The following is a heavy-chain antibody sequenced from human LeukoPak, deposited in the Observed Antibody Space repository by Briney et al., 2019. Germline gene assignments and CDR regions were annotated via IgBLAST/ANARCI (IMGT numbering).Heavy chain of an antibody. J-gene: IGHJ5*02. D-gene: IGHD6-6*01. V-gene: IGHV3-33*06. CDR3: AKSSSPSAGNPLNWFDP. CDR1: GFTFSSYG. CDR2: IWYDGSNK. Sequence: GGSLRLSCAASGFTFSSYGMHWVRQAPGKGLEWVAVIWYDGSNKYYADSVKGRFTISRDNSKNTLHLQMNSLRAEATAVYYCAKSSSPSAGNPLNWFDPWGQGTLVTVSS.